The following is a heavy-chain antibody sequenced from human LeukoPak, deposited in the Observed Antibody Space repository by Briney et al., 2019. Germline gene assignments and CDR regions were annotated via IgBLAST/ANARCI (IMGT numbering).Heavy chain of an antibody. CDR3: ARPSAPD. CDR2: IKHDGSDK. CDR1: GFTFSSYW. D-gene: IGHD2-2*01. V-gene: IGHV3-7*01. Sequence: GGSLRLSCVASGFTFSSYWMSCVRQAPGKGLEWVANIKHDGSDKYYVDSVKGRFTISRDNAKNSLYLQMDSLRVEDTAVYYCARPSAPDWGQGTLVTVSS. J-gene: IGHJ4*02.